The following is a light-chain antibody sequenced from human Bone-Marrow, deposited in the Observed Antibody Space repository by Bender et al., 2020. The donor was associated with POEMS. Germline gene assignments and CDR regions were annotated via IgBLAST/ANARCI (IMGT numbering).Light chain of an antibody. V-gene: IGLV2-23*01. CDR2: EGG. CDR1: TSDVGRYNL. Sequence: QSALTQPASVSGSPGQSITISCTGTTSDVGRYNLVTWYQQHPGKAPKLIIYEGGKRPSGVSNRFAGSRSGNAASLTISGLQAEDEGDYYCCSYAGDNMVIFGGGTKLIVL. CDR3: CSYAGDNMVI. J-gene: IGLJ2*01.